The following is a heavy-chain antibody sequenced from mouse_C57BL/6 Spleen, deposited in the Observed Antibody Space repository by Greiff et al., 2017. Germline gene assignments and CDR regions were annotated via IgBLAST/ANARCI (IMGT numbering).Heavy chain of an antibody. CDR3: ARGGKTGKGWFAY. D-gene: IGHD4-1*01. J-gene: IGHJ3*01. CDR1: GYTFTSYW. CDR2: IYPGSGST. Sequence: VQLQQPGAELVKPGASVKMSCKASGYTFTSYWITWVKQRPGQGLEWIGDIYPGSGSTNYNEKFKSKATLTVDTSSSTAYMQLSSLTSEDSAVYYCARGGKTGKGWFAYWGQGTLVTVSA. V-gene: IGHV1-55*01.